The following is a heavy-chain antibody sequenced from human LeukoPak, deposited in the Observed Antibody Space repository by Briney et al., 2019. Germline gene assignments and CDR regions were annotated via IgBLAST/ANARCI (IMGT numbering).Heavy chain of an antibody. CDR1: GGSISSYY. D-gene: IGHD3-10*01. CDR2: IYYSGST. Sequence: PSETLSLTCTVSGGSISSYYWSWIRQPPGKGLEWIRYIYYSGSTNYNPSLKSRVTISVDTSKNQFSLKLSSVTAADTAVYYCARHMTMVRGVTSIFDYWGQGTLVTVSS. V-gene: IGHV4-59*08. J-gene: IGHJ4*02. CDR3: ARHMTMVRGVTSIFDY.